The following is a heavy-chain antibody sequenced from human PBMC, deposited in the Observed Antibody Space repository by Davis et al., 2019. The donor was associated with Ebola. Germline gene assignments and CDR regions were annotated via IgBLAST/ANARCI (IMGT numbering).Heavy chain of an antibody. D-gene: IGHD3-22*01. CDR3: TSSVYYYDSSGYRYFDY. V-gene: IGHV3-23*01. J-gene: IGHJ4*02. CDR1: GFTFSSYW. Sequence: GESLKISCAASGFTFSSYWMSWVRQAPGKGLEWVSAISGSGGSTYYADSVKGRFTISRDNSKNTLYLQMNSLRAEDTAVYYCTSSVYYYDSSGYRYFDYWGQGTLVTVSS. CDR2: ISGSGGST.